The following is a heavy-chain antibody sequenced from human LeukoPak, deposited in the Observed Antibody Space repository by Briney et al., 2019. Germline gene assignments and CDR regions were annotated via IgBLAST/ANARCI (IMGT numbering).Heavy chain of an antibody. Sequence: SETLSLTCNVSGYSISSGYYWAWIRQSPGKGLEWIGSIYHSGSTYYNPSLKSRVTISVDTSKNQFSLRLTSVTAADTAVYFCATLVSTRYYFDYWGQGTLVTVSS. CDR1: GYSISSGYY. CDR3: ATLVSTRYYFDY. V-gene: IGHV4-38-2*02. J-gene: IGHJ4*02. CDR2: IYHSGST. D-gene: IGHD5/OR15-5a*01.